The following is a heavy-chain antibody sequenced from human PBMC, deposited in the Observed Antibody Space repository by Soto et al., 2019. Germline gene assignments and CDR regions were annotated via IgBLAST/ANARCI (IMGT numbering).Heavy chain of an antibody. CDR3: ARLYCSSTSCYPFDY. CDR1: GGSFSGYY. CDR2: INHSGST. J-gene: IGHJ4*02. V-gene: IGHV4-34*01. D-gene: IGHD2-2*01. Sequence: SETLSLTWAVYGGSFSGYYWSWIRQPPGKGLEWIGEINHSGSTNYNPSLKSRVTISVDTSKNQFSLKLSSVTAADTAVYYCARLYCSSTSCYPFDYWGQGTLVTVSS.